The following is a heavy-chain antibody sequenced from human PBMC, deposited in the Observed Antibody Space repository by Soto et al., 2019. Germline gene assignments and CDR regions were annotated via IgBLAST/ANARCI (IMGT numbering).Heavy chain of an antibody. CDR1: GFTFSSYW. CDR3: ARGDRGAFDL. J-gene: IGHJ3*01. D-gene: IGHD1-26*01. CDR2: IHSDGSST. Sequence: EVQLVESGGGLVRPGGSLRLSCAASGFTFSSYWMHWFRQAPGKGLVWVSRIHSDGSSTTYADFVKGRFIISRDNARNTVDLQMNSVRVEDTAVYYCARGDRGAFDLWGQGTVVTVSS. V-gene: IGHV3-74*01.